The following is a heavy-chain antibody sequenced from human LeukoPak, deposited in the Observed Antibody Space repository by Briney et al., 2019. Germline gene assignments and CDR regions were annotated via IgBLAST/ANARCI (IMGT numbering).Heavy chain of an antibody. CDR1: GYTFSSCA. D-gene: IGHD3-22*01. V-gene: IGHV1-69*05. CDR3: ARDRYYYDSSGSYYFDF. J-gene: IGHJ4*02. Sequence: SVKVSCKASGYTFSSCAISWVRQAPGQGLEWMGGIIPIFGTAIYAQRFQGRVTITTDGSTSTAYMELSSLRSEDTAVYYCARDRYYYDSSGSYYFDFWGQGTLVTVSS. CDR2: IIPIFGTA.